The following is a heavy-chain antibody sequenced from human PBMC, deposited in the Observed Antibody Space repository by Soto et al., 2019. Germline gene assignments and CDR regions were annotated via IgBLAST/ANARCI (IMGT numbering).Heavy chain of an antibody. J-gene: IGHJ3*02. CDR1: GYTFRRYT. Sequence: ASVKVSCKASGYTFRRYTVHWVRQAPGHGLEWMGWINAGNGNTKHSQKFQDRVAITRDTSANTAYMELSNLRYEDTATYYCAREVEDVDIWGQGKMVT. CDR3: AREVEDVDI. D-gene: IGHD1-1*01. V-gene: IGHV1-3*01. CDR2: INAGNGNT.